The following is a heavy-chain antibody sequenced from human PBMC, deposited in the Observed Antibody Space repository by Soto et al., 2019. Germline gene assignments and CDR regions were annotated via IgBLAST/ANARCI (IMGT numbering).Heavy chain of an antibody. J-gene: IGHJ3*02. CDR1: GYTFTSYG. CDR3: ATACSGDSCSHDAFDI. Sequence: ASVKVSCKASGYTFTSYGISWVPQAPGQGLEWMGWISAYNGNTNYAQKLQGRVTMTTDTSTSTAYMELRSMRSDDTAVYYCATACSGDSCSHDAFDIWGQGTMVTVSS. V-gene: IGHV1-18*01. D-gene: IGHD2-15*01. CDR2: ISAYNGNT.